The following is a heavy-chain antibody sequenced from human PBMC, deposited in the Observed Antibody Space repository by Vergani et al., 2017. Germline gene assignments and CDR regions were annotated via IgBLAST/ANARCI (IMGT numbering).Heavy chain of an antibody. CDR2: INSDGSST. Sequence: EVQLVESGGGLVQPGGSLRLSCAASGFTFSSYWLHWVRQAPGKGLVWVSRINSDGSSTSYADSVKGRFTISRDNAKNTLYLQMNSLRAEDTAVYYCARDGGYSYAFDYWGQGTLVTVSS. CDR3: ARDGGYSYAFDY. V-gene: IGHV3-74*01. D-gene: IGHD5-18*01. CDR1: GFTFSSYW. J-gene: IGHJ4*02.